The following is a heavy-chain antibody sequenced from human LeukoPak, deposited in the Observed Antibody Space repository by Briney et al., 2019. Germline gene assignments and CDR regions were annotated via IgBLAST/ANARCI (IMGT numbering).Heavy chain of an antibody. CDR3: AKDLLRWSFDY. CDR2: INGGNDAT. D-gene: IGHD4-23*01. Sequence: GGSLRLSCAASGFTVINYAMAWVRQAPGKGLEWVSAINGGNDATNYANSVKGRFTISRDNSKNTLYLQMNNLRAEDTAVYYCAKDLLRWSFDYWGQGSLVTVSS. CDR1: GFTVINYA. V-gene: IGHV3-23*01. J-gene: IGHJ4*02.